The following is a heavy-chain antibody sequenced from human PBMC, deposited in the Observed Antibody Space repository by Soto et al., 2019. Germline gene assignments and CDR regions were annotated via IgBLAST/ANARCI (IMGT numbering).Heavy chain of an antibody. J-gene: IGHJ5*02. V-gene: IGHV1-3*01. Sequence: ASVKVSCKASGYTFTSYAMHWVRQAPGQRLEWMGWINAGNGNTKYSQKFQGRVTITRDTSASTAYMELSSLRSEDTAVYYCARGPEAKYNWFDPWGQGTLVTVSS. CDR1: GYTFTSYA. CDR2: INAGNGNT. CDR3: ARGPEAKYNWFDP.